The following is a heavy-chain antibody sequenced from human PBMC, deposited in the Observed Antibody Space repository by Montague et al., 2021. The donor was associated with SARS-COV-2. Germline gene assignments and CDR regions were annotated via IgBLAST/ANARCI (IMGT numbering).Heavy chain of an antibody. Sequence: SETLSLTCAVSGGSINSYYWSWIRQPPGKGLEWIGYIYYSGSTIYNPSLKSRVTISIDTSKNQFSLKLNSVTAADTAVYYCAGRPTPSYSSGWYLFYYAMDVWGQETTVTVSS. CDR1: GGSINSYY. CDR2: IYYSGST. CDR3: AGRPTPSYSSGWYLFYYAMDV. J-gene: IGHJ6*02. D-gene: IGHD6-19*01. V-gene: IGHV4-59*01.